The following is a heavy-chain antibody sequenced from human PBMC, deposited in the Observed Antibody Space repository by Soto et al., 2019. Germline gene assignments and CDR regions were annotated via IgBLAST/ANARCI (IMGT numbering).Heavy chain of an antibody. Sequence: PGGSLRLSCAASGFTFSSYGMHWVRQAPGKGLEWVAVISYDGSNKYYADSVKGRFTISRDNSKNTLYLQMNSLRAEDTAVYYCAKDRYGDYVSPCDFWGQGTLVTVSS. CDR3: AKDRYGDYVSPCDF. D-gene: IGHD4-17*01. CDR1: GFTFSSYG. V-gene: IGHV3-30*18. J-gene: IGHJ4*02. CDR2: ISYDGSNK.